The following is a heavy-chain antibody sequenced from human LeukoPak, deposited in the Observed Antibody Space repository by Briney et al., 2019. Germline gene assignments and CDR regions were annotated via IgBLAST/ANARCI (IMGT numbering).Heavy chain of an antibody. V-gene: IGHV4-61*09. CDR3: AREGYTSSWYSGYYYFDY. Sequence: TLSLTCTVSGDSISSDNYYWSWIRQPAGKGLEWIGHIYAGGSTKYNPSLESRVTISVDTSKNQFSLKLSSVTAADTAVYYCAREGYTSSWYSGYYYFDYWGQGTLVTVSS. CDR2: IYAGGST. J-gene: IGHJ4*02. D-gene: IGHD6-13*01. CDR1: GDSISSDNYY.